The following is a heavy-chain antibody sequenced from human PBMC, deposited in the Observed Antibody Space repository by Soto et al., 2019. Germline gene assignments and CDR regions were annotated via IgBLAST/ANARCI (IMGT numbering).Heavy chain of an antibody. CDR2: ISYDGSNK. CDR1: GFTFSSYG. D-gene: IGHD6-19*01. Sequence: SLRLSCAASGFTFSSYGMHWVRQAPGKGLEWVAVISYDGSNKYYADSVKGRFTISRDNSKNTLYLQMNSLRAEDTAVYYCAKSGEAGYSSGWYYFDYWGQGTLVTVSS. CDR3: AKSGEAGYSSGWYYFDY. J-gene: IGHJ4*02. V-gene: IGHV3-30*18.